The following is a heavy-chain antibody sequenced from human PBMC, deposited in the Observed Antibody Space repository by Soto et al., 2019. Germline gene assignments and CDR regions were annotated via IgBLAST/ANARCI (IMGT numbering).Heavy chain of an antibody. D-gene: IGHD3-3*01. V-gene: IGHV3-30*18. J-gene: IGHJ6*03. CDR2: ISYDGSNK. CDR1: GFTFSSYG. CDR3: ANIRYDFWSGKAMGATGYYMDV. Sequence: GGSLRLSCAASGFTFSSYGMHWVRQAPGKGLEWVAVISYDGSNKYYADSVKGRFTISRDNSKNTLYLQMNSLRAEDTAVYYCANIRYDFWSGKAMGATGYYMDVWGKGTTVTVSS.